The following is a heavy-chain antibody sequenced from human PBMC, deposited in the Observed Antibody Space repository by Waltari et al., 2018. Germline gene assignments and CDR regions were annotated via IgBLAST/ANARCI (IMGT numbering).Heavy chain of an antibody. V-gene: IGHV1-69*14. CDR3: ASKGTYYYDSSGYPNWFDP. D-gene: IGHD3-22*01. CDR2: IIPIFGTA. J-gene: IGHJ5*02. CDR1: GGTFSSYA. Sequence: QVQLVQSGAEVKKPGSSVKVSCKASGGTFSSYAISWVRQDPGQGLEWMGGIIPIFGTANYAQKFQGRVTITADKSTSTAYMELSSLRSEDTAVYYCASKGTYYYDSSGYPNWFDPWGQGTLVTVSS.